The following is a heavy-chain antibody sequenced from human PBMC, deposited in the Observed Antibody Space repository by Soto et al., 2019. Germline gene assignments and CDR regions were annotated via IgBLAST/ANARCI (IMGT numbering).Heavy chain of an antibody. CDR3: ARDKDPYGSGSGIGWFDP. CDR1: GFTFSSYS. CDR2: ISSSSSTI. V-gene: IGHV3-48*01. J-gene: IGHJ5*02. D-gene: IGHD3-10*01. Sequence: EVQLVESGGGLVQPGGSLRLSCAASGFTFSSYSMNWVRQAPGKGLEWVSYISSSSSTIYYADSMKGRFTISRDNAKNSLYLQMNSLRAEDTAVYYCARDKDPYGSGSGIGWFDPWGQGTLVTVSS.